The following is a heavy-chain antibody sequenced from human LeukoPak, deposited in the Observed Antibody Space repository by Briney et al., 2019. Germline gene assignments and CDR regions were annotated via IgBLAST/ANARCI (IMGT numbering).Heavy chain of an antibody. Sequence: GESLKISCKGSGYSFTSYWIGWVRQMPGKGLEWMGIIYPGDSDTRYSPSFQGQVTISADKSISTAYLQWSSLKASDTAMYYCARRPPYCSGGSYYYDYWGQGTLVTVSS. D-gene: IGHD2-15*01. CDR3: ARRPPYCSGGSYYYDY. J-gene: IGHJ4*02. CDR2: IYPGDSDT. CDR1: GYSFTSYW. V-gene: IGHV5-51*01.